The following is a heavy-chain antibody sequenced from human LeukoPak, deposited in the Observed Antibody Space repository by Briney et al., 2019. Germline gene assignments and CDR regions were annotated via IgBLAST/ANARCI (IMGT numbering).Heavy chain of an antibody. Sequence: PGGSLRLSCAASGFTFSSYSMNWVRQAPGKGLEWVSSISGSGGSTYYADSVKGRFTISRDNSKSTLSLLMNSLRAEDTAVYYCAKDMYSSSVPNWFDPWGQGTLVTVSS. D-gene: IGHD6-13*01. CDR1: GFTFSSYS. J-gene: IGHJ5*02. CDR2: ISGSGGST. CDR3: AKDMYSSSVPNWFDP. V-gene: IGHV3-23*01.